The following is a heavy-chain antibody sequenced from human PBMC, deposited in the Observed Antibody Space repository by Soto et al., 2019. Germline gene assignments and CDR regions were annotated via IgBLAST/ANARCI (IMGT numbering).Heavy chain of an antibody. V-gene: IGHV4-30-2*01. CDR2: IYHSGYT. CDR1: GGSITSGDYY. D-gene: IGHD1-7*01. CDR3: ARDSLTGNYFDP. J-gene: IGHJ5*02. Sequence: SETLSLTCTVSGGSITSGDYYWNWIRQPPGKGLEWIGYIYHSGYTSYNPSLKNRVTISVDKSKNQFSLTLSFVTAADTAVYYCARDSLTGNYFDPWGQGTLVTVSS.